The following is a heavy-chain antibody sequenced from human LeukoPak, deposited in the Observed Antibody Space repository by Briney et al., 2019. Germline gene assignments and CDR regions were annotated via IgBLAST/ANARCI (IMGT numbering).Heavy chain of an antibody. V-gene: IGHV3-30-3*01. Sequence: GGSLRLSCAASGFTFSSYAMHWVRQAPGKGLEWVAVISYDGSNKYYADSVKGRFTISRDNSKNTLYLQMNSLRAEDTAVYYCARAGIVVVPAATPLDAFDIWGQGTMVTVSS. D-gene: IGHD2-2*01. CDR2: ISYDGSNK. CDR3: ARAGIVVVPAATPLDAFDI. CDR1: GFTFSSYA. J-gene: IGHJ3*02.